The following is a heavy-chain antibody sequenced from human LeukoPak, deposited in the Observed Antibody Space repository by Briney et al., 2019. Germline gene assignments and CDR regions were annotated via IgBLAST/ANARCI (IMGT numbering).Heavy chain of an antibody. J-gene: IGHJ4*02. CDR3: AKAHLSSGWYGYFDY. CDR2: ISWNSGSI. Sequence: GGSLRLPCAASGFTFDDYAMHWVRQAPGKGLEWVSGISWNSGSIGYADSVKGRFTISRDNAKNSLYLQMNSLRAEDMALYYCAKAHLSSGWYGYFDYWGQGTLVTVSS. V-gene: IGHV3-9*03. D-gene: IGHD6-19*01. CDR1: GFTFDDYA.